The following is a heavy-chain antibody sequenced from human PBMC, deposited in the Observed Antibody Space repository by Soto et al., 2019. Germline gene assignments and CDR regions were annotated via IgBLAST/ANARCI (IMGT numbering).Heavy chain of an antibody. CDR1: GFTFDDYA. V-gene: IGHV3-9*01. CDR3: AKEGLELDFDY. J-gene: IGHJ4*02. CDR2: ISWNSGSI. Sequence: EVQLVESGGGWVQPGRSLSLSGAASGFTFDDYAMHWVRQAPGKGLEWVSGISWNSGSIGYADSVKGRFTISRDNAKNSLYLQMNSLRAEDTALYYCAKEGLELDFDYWGQGTLVTVSS. D-gene: IGHD1-7*01.